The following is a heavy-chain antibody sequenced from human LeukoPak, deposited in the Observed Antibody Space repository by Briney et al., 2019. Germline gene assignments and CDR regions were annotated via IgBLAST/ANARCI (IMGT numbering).Heavy chain of an antibody. V-gene: IGHV1-46*01. CDR1: GYTFTSYY. Sequence: ASVRVSCTASGYTFTSYYMHWVRQAPGQGLDRMGITNPSGGSTSYAQQFQGRVTMTRDTSTTTAYMELSSLRSEDTAVYYCAREYGMDVWGQGTTVTVSS. CDR2: TNPSGGST. CDR3: AREYGMDV. J-gene: IGHJ6*02.